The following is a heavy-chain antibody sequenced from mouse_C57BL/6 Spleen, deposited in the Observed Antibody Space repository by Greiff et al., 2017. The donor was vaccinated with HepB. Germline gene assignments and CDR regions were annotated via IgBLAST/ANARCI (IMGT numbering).Heavy chain of an antibody. CDR3: ARSGTTVEMDY. CDR1: GYTFTDYY. J-gene: IGHJ4*01. CDR2: IYPGSGNT. D-gene: IGHD1-1*01. Sequence: VQLQQSGAELVRPGASVKLSCKASGYTFTDYYINWVKQRPGQGLEWIARIYPGSGNTYYNEKFKGKATLTAEKSSSTAYMQLSSLTSEDSAVYFCARSGTTVEMDYWGQGTSVTVSS. V-gene: IGHV1-76*01.